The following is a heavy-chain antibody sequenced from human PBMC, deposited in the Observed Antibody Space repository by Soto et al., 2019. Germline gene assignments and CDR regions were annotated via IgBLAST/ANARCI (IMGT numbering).Heavy chain of an antibody. CDR2: IWYDGSNK. J-gene: IGHJ4*02. CDR3: ARSGRGGSSSWFFDY. CDR1: GFTFSSYG. V-gene: IGHV3-33*01. Sequence: QVQLVESGGGVVQPGRSLRLSCAASGFTFSSYGMHWVRQAPGKGLEWVAVIWYDGSNKYYADSVKGRFTISRDNSKNTLYLQMNSLRAEDTAVYYCARSGRGGSSSWFFDYWGQGTLVTVSS. D-gene: IGHD6-13*01.